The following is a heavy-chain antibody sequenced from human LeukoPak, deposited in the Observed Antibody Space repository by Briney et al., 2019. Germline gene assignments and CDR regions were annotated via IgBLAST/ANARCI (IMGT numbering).Heavy chain of an antibody. CDR1: GYTFTNYD. CDR2: MNPNSGNT. Sequence: ASVKVSCKASGYTFTNYDINWVRQATGQGLEWMGWMNPNSGNTGYAQKFQGRVTMTRNTSISTAYMELSSLRSEDTAVYYCARGLLEATDDAFDIWGQGTMVTVSS. D-gene: IGHD1-1*01. J-gene: IGHJ3*02. V-gene: IGHV1-8*01. CDR3: ARGLLEATDDAFDI.